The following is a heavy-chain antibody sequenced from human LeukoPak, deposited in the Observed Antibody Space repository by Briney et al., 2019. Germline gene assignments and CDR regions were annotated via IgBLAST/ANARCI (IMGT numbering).Heavy chain of an antibody. D-gene: IGHD4-17*01. CDR1: GFTFSSYW. V-gene: IGHV3-74*01. Sequence: GGSLRLSCAASGFTFSSYWMHWVRQAPGKGLVWVSRINSDGSSTSYADSVKGRFTISRDNAKNTLYLQMNSLRAEDTAVYYCAKVKTIDYGDYPSYFDYWGQGTLVTVSS. CDR2: INSDGSST. J-gene: IGHJ4*02. CDR3: AKVKTIDYGDYPSYFDY.